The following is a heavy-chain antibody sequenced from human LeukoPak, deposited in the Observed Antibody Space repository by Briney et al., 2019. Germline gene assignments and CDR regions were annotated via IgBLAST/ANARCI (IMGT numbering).Heavy chain of an antibody. CDR2: IIGDGGST. CDR3: AKDYGYRGYGPHPLDY. D-gene: IGHD5-12*01. Sequence: PGGSLRLSCVASGFTFDDYAIRWVRQAPGKGLEWVSLIIGDGGSTYYADSVKGRFTISRDNSKNSLYLQMKSLRSEDTALYYCAKDYGYRGYGPHPLDYWGQGTLVTVSS. CDR1: GFTFDDYA. J-gene: IGHJ4*02. V-gene: IGHV3-43*02.